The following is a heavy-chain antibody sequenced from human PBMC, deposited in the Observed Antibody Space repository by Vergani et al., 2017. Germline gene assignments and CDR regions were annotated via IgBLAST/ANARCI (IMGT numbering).Heavy chain of an antibody. J-gene: IGHJ4*02. Sequence: QVQLVESGGGVVQPGRSLRLSCAASGFTFSSYGMHWVRQAPGKGLEWVAVISYDGSNKYYADSVKGRFTISRDNSKNTLYLQMNSLRAEDTAVYYCATSIAVDSSGYPRDYWGQGTLVTVSS. CDR1: GFTFSSYG. CDR2: ISYDGSNK. V-gene: IGHV3-30*03. CDR3: ATSIAVDSSGYPRDY. D-gene: IGHD3-22*01.